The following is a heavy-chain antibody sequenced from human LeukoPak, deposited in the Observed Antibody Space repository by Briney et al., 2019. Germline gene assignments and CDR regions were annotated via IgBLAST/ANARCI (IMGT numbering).Heavy chain of an antibody. CDR1: GFTYSSYA. CDR2: ISSSSSYI. V-gene: IGHV3-21*01. D-gene: IGHD3-22*01. J-gene: IGHJ6*03. Sequence: GGSLRLSCAASGFTYSSYAMSWVRQAPGKGLEWVSSISSSSSYIYYADSVKGRFTISRDNSKNSLYLQMNSLRAEDTAVYYCARDPPRDYYYDSSGYYYYYYMDVWGKGTTVTVSS. CDR3: ARDPPRDYYYDSSGYYYYYYMDV.